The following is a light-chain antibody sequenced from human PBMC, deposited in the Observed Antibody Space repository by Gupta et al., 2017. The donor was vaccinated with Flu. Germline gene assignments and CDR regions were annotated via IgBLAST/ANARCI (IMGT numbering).Light chain of an antibody. J-gene: IGKJ4*01. CDR3: QQRNNWQELT. CDR1: HSVVSY. V-gene: IGKV3-11*01. CDR2: GAS. Sequence: ERATLSCRASHSVVSYLAWYQQKPGQAPRLLIYGASTRATGIPASFSGSGSGTDFTLTISSLEPEDFAVYYCQQRNNWQELTVGGGTKVEIK.